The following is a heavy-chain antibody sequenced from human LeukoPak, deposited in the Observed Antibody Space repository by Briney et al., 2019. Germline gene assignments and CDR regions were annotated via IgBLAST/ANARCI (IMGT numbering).Heavy chain of an antibody. V-gene: IGHV4-34*01. D-gene: IGHD3-10*01. CDR1: GGSFSGYY. CDR2: INHSGST. J-gene: IGHJ6*02. Sequence: SETLSLTCVVYGGSFSGYYWSWIRQPPGKGLEWIGEINHSGSTNYNPSLKSRVTISVDTSKNQFSLKLSSVTAADMAVYYCARVRRNYGSGTRGLMDVWGQGTTVTVSS. CDR3: ARVRRNYGSGTRGLMDV.